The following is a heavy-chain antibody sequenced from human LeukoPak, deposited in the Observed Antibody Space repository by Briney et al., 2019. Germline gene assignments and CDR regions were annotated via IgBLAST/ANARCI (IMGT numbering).Heavy chain of an antibody. CDR3: ARHVHWFGELLGAFDI. J-gene: IGHJ3*02. D-gene: IGHD3-10*01. CDR2: IYYSGST. CDR1: GGSISSYY. Sequence: PSETLSLTCTVSGGSISSYYWSWIRQPPGKGLEWIGYIYYSGSTNYNPSLKSRVTISVDTSKNQFSLKLSSVTAADTAVYYCARHVHWFGELLGAFDIWGQGTMVTVPS. V-gene: IGHV4-59*08.